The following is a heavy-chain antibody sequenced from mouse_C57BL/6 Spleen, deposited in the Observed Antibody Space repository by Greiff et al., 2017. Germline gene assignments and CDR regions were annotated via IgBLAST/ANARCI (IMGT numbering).Heavy chain of an antibody. D-gene: IGHD2-12*01. CDR1: GYAFSSYW. J-gene: IGHJ3*01. CDR3: ERWAGYDWFWY. V-gene: IGHV1-82*01. Sequence: QVQLQQSGPELVKPGASVKISCKASGYAFSSYWMNWVKQRPGKGLEWIGRICPGDGNTNYNGKFKGNVTLTADKSSSTAYMQLSSLTSEDSAVYFGERWAGYDWFWYWGQGTLVTVAA. CDR2: ICPGDGNT.